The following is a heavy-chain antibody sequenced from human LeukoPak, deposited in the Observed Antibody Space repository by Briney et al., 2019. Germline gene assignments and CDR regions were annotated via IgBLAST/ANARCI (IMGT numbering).Heavy chain of an antibody. D-gene: IGHD3-10*01. V-gene: IGHV3-30-3*01. J-gene: IGHJ6*02. CDR2: ISYDGSNK. Sequence: PGGSLRLSCAASGFTFSSYAMHWVRQAPGKGLEWVAVISYDGSNKYYADSVKGRFTISRDNSKNTLYLQMNSLRAEDTAVYYCARDETHYYGSGSYYDYYYGMDVWGQGTTVTVSS. CDR1: GFTFSSYA. CDR3: ARDETHYYGSGSYYDYYYGMDV.